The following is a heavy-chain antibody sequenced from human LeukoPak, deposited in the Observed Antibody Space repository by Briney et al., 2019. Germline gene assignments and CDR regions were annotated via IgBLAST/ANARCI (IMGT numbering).Heavy chain of an antibody. CDR3: ARLEVEMATVYFDY. CDR1: GYSFTNYW. CDR2: IYPGDSDT. D-gene: IGHD5-24*01. V-gene: IGHV5-51*01. Sequence: GESLKISCKGSGYSFTNYWIAWVRQMPGKGLEWMGIIYPGDSDTRYSPSFQGQVTISADKSISTAYLQWSSLKASDTAMYYCARLEVEMATVYFDYWGQGILVTVSS. J-gene: IGHJ4*02.